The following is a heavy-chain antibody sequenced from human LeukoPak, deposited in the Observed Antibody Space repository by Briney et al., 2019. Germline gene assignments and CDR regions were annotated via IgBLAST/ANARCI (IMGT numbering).Heavy chain of an antibody. D-gene: IGHD2-21*01. CDR1: GFTFSNYW. Sequence: GGSLRLSRAASGFTFSNYWMSWVRQAPGKGLEWVANINEDGSAQYYVGSVRGRFTISRDNAKNSLYLQMNSLRVEDTAVYYCASDSFSISAQSTVNFGYWGQGILVTVSS. CDR2: INEDGSAQ. CDR3: ASDSFSISAQSTVNFGY. J-gene: IGHJ4*02. V-gene: IGHV3-7*01.